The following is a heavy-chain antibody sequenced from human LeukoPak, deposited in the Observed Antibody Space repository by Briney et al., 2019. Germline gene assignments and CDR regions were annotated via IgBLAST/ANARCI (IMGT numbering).Heavy chain of an antibody. Sequence: GGSLRLSCAASGFTFSSYAMSWVRQAPGKGLEWVSAISGSGGSTYYADSVKGRFTISRDNSKNTLYLQMNSLRAEDTAVYYCAKEPLPPYDFWSGYWDYWGQGTLVTVSS. D-gene: IGHD3-3*01. J-gene: IGHJ4*02. CDR2: ISGSGGST. CDR1: GFTFSSYA. V-gene: IGHV3-23*01. CDR3: AKEPLPPYDFWSGYWDY.